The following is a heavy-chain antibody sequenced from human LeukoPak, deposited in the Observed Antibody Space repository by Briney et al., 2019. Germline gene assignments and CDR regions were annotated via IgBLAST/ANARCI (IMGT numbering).Heavy chain of an antibody. D-gene: IGHD6-13*01. CDR3: ARTGYSCDY. Sequence: ISCKGSGYSFTSYGISWVRQAPGQGLEWMGWISAYNGNTNCAQKLQGRVTMTTDTSTSTAYMELRSLRSDDTAVYYCARTGYSCDYWGQGTLVTVSS. CDR2: ISAYNGNT. J-gene: IGHJ4*02. V-gene: IGHV1-18*01. CDR1: GYSFTSYG.